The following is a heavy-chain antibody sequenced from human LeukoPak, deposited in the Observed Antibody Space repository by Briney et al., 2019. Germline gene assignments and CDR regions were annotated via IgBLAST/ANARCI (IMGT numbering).Heavy chain of an antibody. V-gene: IGHV4-38-2*01. J-gene: IGHJ4*02. Sequence: SETLSFTCAVSGQSISSGYYWGWIRQPPGKGLEWIGSMYPSGSTYYKSSLKSRVTISVDTPKNQFSLKLNSMTAADTAVYYCARHIPGRPKGAFDYWGQGALVTVSS. CDR1: GQSISSGYY. D-gene: IGHD6-6*01. CDR2: MYPSGST. CDR3: ARHIPGRPKGAFDY.